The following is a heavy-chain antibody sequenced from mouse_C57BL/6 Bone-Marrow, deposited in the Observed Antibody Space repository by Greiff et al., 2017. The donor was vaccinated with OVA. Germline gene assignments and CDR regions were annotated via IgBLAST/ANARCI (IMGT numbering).Heavy chain of an antibody. CDR2: IDPETGGT. Sequence: QVQLQQSGAELVRPGASVTLSCTASGYTFTDYEMHWVKQTPVHGLEWIGAIDPETGGTAYNQKFKGKAILTADKSSSTAYLELRSLTSEDSAVYYCTRRDYDYDVGFDYWGQGTTLTVSS. CDR1: GYTFTDYE. J-gene: IGHJ2*01. D-gene: IGHD2-4*01. V-gene: IGHV1-15*01. CDR3: TRRDYDYDVGFDY.